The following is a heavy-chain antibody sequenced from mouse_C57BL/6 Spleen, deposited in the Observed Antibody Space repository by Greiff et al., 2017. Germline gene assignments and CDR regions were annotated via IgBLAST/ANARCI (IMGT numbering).Heavy chain of an antibody. D-gene: IGHD2-3*01. Sequence: QVQLKESGAELVRPGASVKLSCKASGYTFTDYYLNWVKQRPGQGLEWIARIYPGSGNTYYNEKFKGKATLTAEKSSSTAYMQLSSLTSEDSAVYFCARRTNDGYYVDYAMDYWGQGTSVTVSS. CDR2: IYPGSGNT. CDR3: ARRTNDGYYVDYAMDY. J-gene: IGHJ4*01. CDR1: GYTFTDYY. V-gene: IGHV1-76*01.